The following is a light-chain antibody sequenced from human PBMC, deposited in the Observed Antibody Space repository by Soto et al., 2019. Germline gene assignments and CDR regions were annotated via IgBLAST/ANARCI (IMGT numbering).Light chain of an antibody. V-gene: IGLV2-8*01. J-gene: IGLJ1*01. CDR1: SSDVGGYNY. Sequence: LTQPPSASGSPGQSVTISCTGTSSDVGGYNYVSWYQQHPGKAPKLMIYEVSKRPSGVPDRFSGSKSGNTASLTVSGLQAEDEADYYCSSYAGSNNFYYVFGTGTKVTVL. CDR2: EVS. CDR3: SSYAGSNNFYYV.